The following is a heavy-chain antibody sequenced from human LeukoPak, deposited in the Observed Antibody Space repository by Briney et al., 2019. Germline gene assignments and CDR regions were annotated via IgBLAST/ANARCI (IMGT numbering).Heavy chain of an antibody. Sequence: SETLSLTCAVFGGSFSGYYWNWIRQPPGKGLEWIGQINPSRNTNYNPSLKSRVTISVDTSKKQFSLKLSSVTAADTAVYYCAREQVRFGELLRWFDPWGQGTLVTVSS. CDR2: INPSRNT. V-gene: IGHV4-34*01. J-gene: IGHJ5*02. CDR1: GGSFSGYY. D-gene: IGHD3-10*01. CDR3: AREQVRFGELLRWFDP.